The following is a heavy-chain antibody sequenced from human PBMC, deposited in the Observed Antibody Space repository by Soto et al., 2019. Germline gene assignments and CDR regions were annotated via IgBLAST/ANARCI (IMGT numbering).Heavy chain of an antibody. D-gene: IGHD3-10*01. V-gene: IGHV3-30*18. CDR3: AKDALKPSMVTDIYYFDY. CDR1: GFTFSSYG. CDR2: ISYDGSNK. J-gene: IGHJ4*02. Sequence: GGSLRLSCAASGFTFSSYGMHWVRQAPGKGLEWVAVISYDGSNKYYADSVKGRFTISRDNSKNTLYLQMNSLRAEDTAVYYCAKDALKPSMVTDIYYFDYWGQGTLVTVSS.